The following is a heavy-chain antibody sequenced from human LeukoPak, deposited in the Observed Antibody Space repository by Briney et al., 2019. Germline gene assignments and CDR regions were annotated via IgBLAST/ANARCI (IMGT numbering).Heavy chain of an antibody. CDR3: ARAESGIAAAGPGGAFDI. J-gene: IGHJ3*02. CDR2: INPNSGGT. V-gene: IGHV1-2*04. CDR1: GYTFTGYY. Sequence: ASVKVSCKASGYTFTGYYMHWVRQAPGQGLEWMGWINPNSGGTNYAQKFQGWVTMTRDTSISTAYMELSRLRSDDTAVYYRARAESGIAAAGPGGAFDIWGQGTMVTVSS. D-gene: IGHD6-13*01.